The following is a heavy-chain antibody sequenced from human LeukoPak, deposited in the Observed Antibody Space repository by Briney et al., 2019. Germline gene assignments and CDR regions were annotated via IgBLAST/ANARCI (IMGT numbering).Heavy chain of an antibody. CDR3: TKDSVAMVTTSDY. D-gene: IGHD5-18*01. J-gene: IGHJ4*02. CDR1: GFTFSDYY. V-gene: IGHV3-11*01. CDR2: ISSSGRAYI. Sequence: SGGSLRLSCAASGFTFSDYYMSWIRQAAGKGLEWVSYISSSGRAYIYYADSVKGRFTTSRDNAKNSLYLQMNSLRPEDTALYYCTKDSVAMVTTSDYWGQGTLVTVSS.